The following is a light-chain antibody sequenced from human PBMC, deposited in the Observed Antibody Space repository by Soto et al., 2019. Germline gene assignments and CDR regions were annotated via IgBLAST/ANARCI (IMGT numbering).Light chain of an antibody. V-gene: IGLV1-44*01. CDR2: ANN. Sequence: QSVLTQPPSASGTPGQRVTISCSGSSSNIGSNTVNFYQQLPGTAPKLLIHANNQRPSGVPDRFSGSKSGTSASLAISWLQSEEADYYCAAWDDSLNGDVFGKGTKVTVL. CDR3: AAWDDSLNGDV. J-gene: IGLJ1*01. CDR1: SSNIGSNT.